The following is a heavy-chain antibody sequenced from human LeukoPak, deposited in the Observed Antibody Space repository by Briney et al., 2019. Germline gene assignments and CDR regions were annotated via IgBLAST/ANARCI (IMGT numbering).Heavy chain of an antibody. CDR3: VKYSSGWYDY. J-gene: IGHJ4*02. CDR1: GFTFSSYA. CDR2: ISDNGGST. Sequence: EGSLRLSCSASGFTFSSYAIHWVRQAPGKGLEYAPAISDNGGSTYYADSVKGRFTISRDNSKNTLYLQMSSLRAEDTAVYYCVKYSSGWYDYWGQGTLVTVSS. D-gene: IGHD6-19*01. V-gene: IGHV3-64D*06.